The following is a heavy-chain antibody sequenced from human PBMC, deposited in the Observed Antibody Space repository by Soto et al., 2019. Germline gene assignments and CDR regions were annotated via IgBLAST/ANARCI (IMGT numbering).Heavy chain of an antibody. CDR3: ARVVGQWLGDAFDI. V-gene: IGHV1-18*01. CDR1: GYTFTSYG. D-gene: IGHD6-19*01. CDR2: ISAYNGNT. J-gene: IGHJ3*02. Sequence: GASVKVSGKASGYTFTSYGISWVRQAPGQGLEWMGWISAYNGNTNYAQKLQGRVTMTTDTSTSTAYMELRSLRSDDTAVYYCARVVGQWLGDAFDIWGQGTMVTVSS.